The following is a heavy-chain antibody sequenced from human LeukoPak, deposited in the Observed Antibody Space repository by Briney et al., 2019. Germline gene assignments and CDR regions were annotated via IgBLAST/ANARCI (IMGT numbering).Heavy chain of an antibody. CDR2: ISASGDST. J-gene: IGHJ6*04. CDR1: GFTFRSYA. CDR3: AYPVPDV. V-gene: IGHV3-23*01. Sequence: GGSLRLSCAASGFTFRSYAMNWVRQAPGKGLEWVSTISASGDSTFYADSVKGRFTISRDNSKNTLYLQMNSLRAEDTAVYYCAYPVPDVWGKGTTVTVSS.